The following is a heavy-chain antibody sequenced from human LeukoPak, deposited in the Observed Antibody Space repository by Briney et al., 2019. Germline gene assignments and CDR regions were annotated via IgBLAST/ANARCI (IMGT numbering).Heavy chain of an antibody. V-gene: IGHV4-59*01. Sequence: SETVSLNCSVSGGSISTFYWSWIRQPPGKGLEWLGYIYHGGNTNYNPFLKSRVSLSVDTSKNQFSLRLSSVTAADTAVYYCARGGRYYDTRGYHREYYFDYWGPGTLVTVSS. D-gene: IGHD3-22*01. J-gene: IGHJ4*02. CDR1: GGSISTFY. CDR2: IYHGGNT. CDR3: ARGGRYYDTRGYHREYYFDY.